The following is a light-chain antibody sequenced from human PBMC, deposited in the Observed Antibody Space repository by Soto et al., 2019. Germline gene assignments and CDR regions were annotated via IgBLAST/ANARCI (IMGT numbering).Light chain of an antibody. J-gene: IGKJ4*01. Sequence: EIVLTQSPDTLSLSPGERATLSCRASQSVSSSYLDWYQFKPGQAPRLLLYGASSRATGIPDRFSGSGSGTDFTVTISRLEPEDFAVYYCQQYGNSPLTFGGGTKVEI. CDR3: QQYGNSPLT. V-gene: IGKV3-20*01. CDR1: QSVSSSY. CDR2: GAS.